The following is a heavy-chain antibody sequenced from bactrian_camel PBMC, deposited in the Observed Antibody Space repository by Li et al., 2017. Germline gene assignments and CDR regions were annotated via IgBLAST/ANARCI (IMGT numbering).Heavy chain of an antibody. CDR2: IATGSGNT. Sequence: HVQLVESGGGSVQAGGSLRLSCAVSGYSSRRYNMAWFRQAPGKEREGVACIATGSGNTYYADSVKGRFTISQDNAKNTVYLQMNSLKPEDTAMYYCAARGPYCYTKLSVRDFTYWGQGTQVTVSS. J-gene: IGHJ6*01. CDR3: AARGPYCYTKLSVRDFTY. CDR1: GYSSRRYN. V-gene: IGHV3S63*01. D-gene: IGHD2*01.